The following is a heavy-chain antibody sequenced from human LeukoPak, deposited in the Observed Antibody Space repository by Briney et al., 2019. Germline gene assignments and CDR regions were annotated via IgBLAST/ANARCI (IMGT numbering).Heavy chain of an antibody. V-gene: IGHV3-23*01. CDR1: GFTFSSYA. CDR2: ISGSGGST. J-gene: IGHJ6*03. CDR3: AKGTIAARHYYYYYMDV. D-gene: IGHD6-6*01. Sequence: PGGSLRLSCAASGFTFSSYAMSWVRQAPGKGLEWVSAISGSGGSTYYADSVKGRFTISRDNSKNTLYLQMNSLRAEDTAVYYCAKGTIAARHYYYYYMDVWGKGTMVTVSS.